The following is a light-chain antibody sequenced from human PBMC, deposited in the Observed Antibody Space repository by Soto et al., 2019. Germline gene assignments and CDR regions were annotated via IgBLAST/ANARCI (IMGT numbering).Light chain of an antibody. CDR2: AAS. CDR1: QGISSY. CDR3: QQYYSNALT. V-gene: IGKV1-8*01. Sequence: AIRMTQSPSSLSASTGDRVTITCRASQGISSYLAWYQQKPGKAPKLLIYAASTLQSGVPSRFIGSRSGTDFTLTISCLQSEDFATYYCQQYYSNALTFGPGTKVDIK. J-gene: IGKJ3*01.